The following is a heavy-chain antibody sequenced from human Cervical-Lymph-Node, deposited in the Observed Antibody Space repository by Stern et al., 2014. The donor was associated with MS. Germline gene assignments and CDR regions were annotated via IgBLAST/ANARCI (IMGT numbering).Heavy chain of an antibody. CDR3: ARGEAAHFDY. V-gene: IGHV1-69*01. D-gene: IGHD6-6*01. Sequence: VQLEESGAEVKKPGSSVKVSCKASGGTFSSYAVSWVRQAPGQGLAWMGWIIPMFDKAAYAQKFQGRVTITADESSSTVYMELSSLRSDDTAVYYCARGEAAHFDYWGQGTLVTVSS. CDR2: IIPMFDKA. CDR1: GGTFSSYA. J-gene: IGHJ4*02.